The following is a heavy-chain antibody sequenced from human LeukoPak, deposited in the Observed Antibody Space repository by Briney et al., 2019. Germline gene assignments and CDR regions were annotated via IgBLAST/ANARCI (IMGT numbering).Heavy chain of an antibody. J-gene: IGHJ4*02. V-gene: IGHV3-30*02. CDR1: GFTFSTCG. CDR2: IRYDGSNK. Sequence: GGSLRLSCAASGFTFSTCGMHWVRQAPGKGLEWVAFIRYDGSNKYYADSVKGRFTISRDNSKNTLYLQMNSLRAEDTAVYYCAKDGRDGSYFDYWGQGTLVTVSS. CDR3: AKDGRDGSYFDY. D-gene: IGHD1-26*01.